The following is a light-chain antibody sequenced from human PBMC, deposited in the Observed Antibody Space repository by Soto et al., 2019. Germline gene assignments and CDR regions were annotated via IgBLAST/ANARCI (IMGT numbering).Light chain of an antibody. J-gene: IGKJ3*01. CDR2: SAS. CDR1: QSISSC. CDR3: QQSYSTPRT. V-gene: IGKV1-39*01. Sequence: DIQMTQSPSSLSASVEDRVTITCRASQSISSCLKWYQQKPGKAPKLLIYSASSLQSGVPSRFSGSGSGTDFTLTISSLQPEDFATYYCQQSYSTPRTFGPGTKVDIK.